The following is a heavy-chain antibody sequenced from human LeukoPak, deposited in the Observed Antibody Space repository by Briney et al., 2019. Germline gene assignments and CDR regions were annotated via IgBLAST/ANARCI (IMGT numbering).Heavy chain of an antibody. Sequence: ASVKVSCKASGGTFSSYAISWVRQAPGQGLEWMGGIIPIFGTANYAQKFQGRVTITADKSTSTAYMELSSLRSEDTAVYYCARYDKNWNYGDYWGQGTLVTVSS. J-gene: IGHJ4*02. V-gene: IGHV1-69*06. CDR2: IIPIFGTA. CDR1: GGTFSSYA. D-gene: IGHD1-7*01. CDR3: ARYDKNWNYGDY.